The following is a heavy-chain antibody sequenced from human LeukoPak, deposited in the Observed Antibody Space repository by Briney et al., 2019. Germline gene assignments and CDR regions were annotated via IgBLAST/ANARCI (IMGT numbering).Heavy chain of an antibody. CDR3: ARGPPADLYSIGWYLNY. CDR1: GYTFTGYY. Sequence: ASVKVSCKASGYTFTGYYMHWVRQAPGQGLEWMGWINPNSGGTNCAQKFQGRVTMTRDTSISTAYMELSRLRSDDTAVYYCARGPPADLYSIGWYLNYWGQGTLVTVSS. V-gene: IGHV1-2*02. CDR2: INPNSGGT. D-gene: IGHD6-19*01. J-gene: IGHJ4*02.